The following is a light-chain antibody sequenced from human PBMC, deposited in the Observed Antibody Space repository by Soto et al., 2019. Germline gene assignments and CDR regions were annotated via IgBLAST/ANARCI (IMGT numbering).Light chain of an antibody. V-gene: IGLV2-11*01. Sequence: QSALTQPRSVSGSPGQSVTISCTGTSSDVGGYNHVSWHQHHPGAAPKLLIFDVYKRPSGVPDRFSGSKSGNTASLTISGLQAEDEADDYCSSYAGSYTNVFGTGTKLTVL. J-gene: IGLJ1*01. CDR1: SSDVGGYNH. CDR2: DVY. CDR3: SSYAGSYTNV.